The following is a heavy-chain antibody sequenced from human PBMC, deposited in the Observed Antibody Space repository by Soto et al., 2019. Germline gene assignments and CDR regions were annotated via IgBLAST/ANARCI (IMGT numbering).Heavy chain of an antibody. CDR3: ARDPDALSTYYFDY. CDR2: ISSSGSTI. Sequence: EVQLVESGGGLVQPGGSLRLSCAASGFTFSSYEMNWVRQAPGKGLVWVSYISSSGSTIYYAVSVKGRFTISRDNAKNSLYLQMNSLRAEDTAVYYCARDPDALSTYYFDYCGQGTLVTVSS. J-gene: IGHJ4*02. CDR1: GFTFSSYE. V-gene: IGHV3-48*03.